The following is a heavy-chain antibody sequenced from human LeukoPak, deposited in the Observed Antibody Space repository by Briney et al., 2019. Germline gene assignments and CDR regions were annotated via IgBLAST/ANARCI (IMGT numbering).Heavy chain of an antibody. CDR2: ITDSGDGT. CDR3: AKDSPVATR. J-gene: IGHJ4*02. Sequence: GGSLRLSCAASGFTFSSYAMSWVRQAPGKGLEWVSSITDSGDGTYYADSVKGRFTISRDDSKNTLYLQMNSLRAEDTALYYCAKDSPVATRRGQGTLVTVSS. D-gene: IGHD2-15*01. CDR1: GFTFSSYA. V-gene: IGHV3-23*01.